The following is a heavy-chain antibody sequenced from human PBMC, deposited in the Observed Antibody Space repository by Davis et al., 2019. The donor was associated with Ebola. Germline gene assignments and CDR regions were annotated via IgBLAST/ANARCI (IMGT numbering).Heavy chain of an antibody. J-gene: IGHJ4*02. CDR2: ISAYNGNT. V-gene: IGHV1-18*01. Sequence: ASVKVSCKASGYTFTSYGISWVRQAPGQGLEWMGWISAYNGNTNYAQKLQGRVIMTTDTSTSTAYMELRSLRSDDTAVYYCARDLLRDIVVVVAATTPGYWGQGTLVTVSS. CDR3: ARDLLRDIVVVVAATTPGY. D-gene: IGHD2-15*01. CDR1: GYTFTSYG.